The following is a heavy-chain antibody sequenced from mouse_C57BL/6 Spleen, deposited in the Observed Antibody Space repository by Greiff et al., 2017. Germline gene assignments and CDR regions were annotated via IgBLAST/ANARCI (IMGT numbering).Heavy chain of an antibody. CDR2: INYDGSST. CDR1: GFTFSDYY. CDR3: ARDRRGTYAMDY. Sequence: EVKLMESEGGLVQPGSSMKLSCTASGFTFSDYYMAWVRQVPEKGLEWVANINYDGSSTYYLDPLKSRFIISRDNAKNILYLQMSSLKSEDTATYYCARDRRGTYAMDYWGQGTSVTVSS. D-gene: IGHD3-3*01. V-gene: IGHV5-16*01. J-gene: IGHJ4*01.